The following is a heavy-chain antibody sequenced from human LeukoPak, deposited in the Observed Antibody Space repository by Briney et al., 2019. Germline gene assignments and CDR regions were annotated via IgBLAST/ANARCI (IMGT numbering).Heavy chain of an antibody. CDR3: ARQYYYGSGSYFHFDY. J-gene: IGHJ4*02. Sequence: SETLSLTCTVSGGSISSSSYYWGWIRQPPGKGLEWIGSIYYSGSTYYNPSLKSRVTISVDTSKNQFSLKLSSVTAADTAVYYCARQYYYGSGSYFHFDYWGQGTLVTVSS. CDR2: IYYSGST. CDR1: GGSISSSSYY. D-gene: IGHD3-10*01. V-gene: IGHV4-39*01.